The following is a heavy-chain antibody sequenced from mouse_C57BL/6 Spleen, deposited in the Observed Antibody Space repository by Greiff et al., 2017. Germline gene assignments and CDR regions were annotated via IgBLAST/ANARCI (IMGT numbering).Heavy chain of an antibody. CDR1: GYSFTGYF. J-gene: IGHJ2*01. Sequence: VQLQQSGPELVKPGESVKISCTASGYSFTGYFMNWVMQSHGKSLEWIGRINPYNGDTFYNQKFKGKATLTVDKSSSTAHLELRSLTSEDSAVYFYYSLGVPDYWGQGTPLTVSS. CDR3: YSLGVPDY. CDR2: INPYNGDT. D-gene: IGHD5-1*01. V-gene: IGHV1-20*01.